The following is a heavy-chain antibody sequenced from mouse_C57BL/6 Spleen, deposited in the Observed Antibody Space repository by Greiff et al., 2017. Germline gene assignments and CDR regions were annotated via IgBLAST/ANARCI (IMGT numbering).Heavy chain of an antibody. J-gene: IGHJ2*01. CDR2: IYPGDGDT. Sequence: QVQLQQSGPELVKRGASVKISCKASGYAFSSSWLNWVKQRPGKGLERIGRIYPGDGDTNDNGKFKGKATLTADKSSSTAYMQLSSLTSEDSAVYFCAREGDYYGLLFDCWGQGTTLSVSS. V-gene: IGHV1-82*01. CDR3: AREGDYYGLLFDC. CDR1: GYAFSSSW. D-gene: IGHD1-2*01.